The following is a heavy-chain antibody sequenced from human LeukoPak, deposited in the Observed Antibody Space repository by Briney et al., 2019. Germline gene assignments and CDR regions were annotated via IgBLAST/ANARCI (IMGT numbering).Heavy chain of an antibody. CDR2: IPYDGSNK. D-gene: IGHD3-10*01. CDR3: ARESVYGSGNLHGSYFDY. Sequence: GRSLRLSCAASGFTFSSYAMHWVRQAPGKGLEWVAVIPYDGSNKYYADSVKGRFTISRDNSKNTLYLQMNSLRAEDTAVYYCARESVYGSGNLHGSYFDYWGQGTLVTVSS. CDR1: GFTFSSYA. J-gene: IGHJ4*02. V-gene: IGHV3-30*04.